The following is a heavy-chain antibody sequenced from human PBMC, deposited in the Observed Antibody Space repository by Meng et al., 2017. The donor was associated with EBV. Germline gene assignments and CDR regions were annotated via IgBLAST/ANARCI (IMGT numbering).Heavy chain of an antibody. J-gene: IGHJ4*02. CDR1: GFSLSTRGVG. Sequence: PVTASGPTLVNPTQTLTLTCTFSGFSLSTRGVGLGLIRQTPGKALEWLALIYWDDDKRYSPSLKSRLTITKDTSKNQVVLTMTNMDPVDAATYYCAHIIAARPFDYWGQGTLVTVSS. CDR2: IYWDDDK. D-gene: IGHD6-6*01. CDR3: AHIIAARPFDY. V-gene: IGHV2-5*02.